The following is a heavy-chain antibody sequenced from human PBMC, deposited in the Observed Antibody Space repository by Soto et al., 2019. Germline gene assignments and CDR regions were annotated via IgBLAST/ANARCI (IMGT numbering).Heavy chain of an antibody. CDR3: ARVLKGVVVPAAASDY. V-gene: IGHV3-21*01. Sequence: GGSLRLSCAASGFTFSSYSMNWVRQAPGKGLEWVSSISSSSSYIYYADSVKGRFTISRDNAKNSLYLQMNSLRAEDTAVCYCARVLKGVVVPAAASDYWGQGALVNVS. J-gene: IGHJ4*02. D-gene: IGHD2-2*01. CDR2: ISSSSSYI. CDR1: GFTFSSYS.